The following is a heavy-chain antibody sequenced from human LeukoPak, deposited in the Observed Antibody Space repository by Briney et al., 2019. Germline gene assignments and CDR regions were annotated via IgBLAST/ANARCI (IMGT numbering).Heavy chain of an antibody. Sequence: GGSLRLSCAGSGFNFGTYAMNWVRQAPGKGLEWVSCISGSGGSTYYADSVKGRFTISRDNSKNTVSLQMNSLRGDDTAVYYCARDGEPRYWGSGYYYGMDVWGQGATVTVSS. CDR2: ISGSGGST. V-gene: IGHV3-23*01. CDR1: GFNFGTYA. J-gene: IGHJ6*02. D-gene: IGHD7-27*01. CDR3: ARDGEPRYWGSGYYYGMDV.